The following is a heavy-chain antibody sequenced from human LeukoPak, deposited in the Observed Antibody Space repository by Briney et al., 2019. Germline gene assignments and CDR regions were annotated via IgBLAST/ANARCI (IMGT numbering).Heavy chain of an antibody. CDR1: GGSFSGYY. CDR2: MNPSGST. D-gene: IGHD3-22*01. CDR3: ARGRQDVTMIVVVMTAVSYYLDV. Sequence: SETLSLTCAVYGGSFSGYYWTWIRQTPEKGLEWIGEMNPSGSTSYNPSLKSRVTISVDTSKNQFSLKLSSVTAADAAVYYCARGRQDVTMIVVVMTAVSYYLDVWGKGTTVTVS. V-gene: IGHV4-34*01. J-gene: IGHJ6*03.